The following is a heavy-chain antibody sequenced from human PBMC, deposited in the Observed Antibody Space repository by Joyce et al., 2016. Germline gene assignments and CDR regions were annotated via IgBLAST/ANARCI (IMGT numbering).Heavy chain of an antibody. V-gene: IGHV3-7*01. Sequence: APGKGLEWVANIKEDGSEKYYVDSVKGRFTISRDNAKKSLYLEMNSLRADDTAVYYCAREHDNSLGGCYFDYWGRGTLVTVSS. D-gene: IGHD3-22*01. CDR2: IKEDGSEK. J-gene: IGHJ4*02. CDR3: AREHDNSLGGCYFDY.